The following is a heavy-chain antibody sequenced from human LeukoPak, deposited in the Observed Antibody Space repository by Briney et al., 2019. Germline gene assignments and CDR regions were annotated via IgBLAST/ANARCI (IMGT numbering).Heavy chain of an antibody. D-gene: IGHD1-1*01. J-gene: IGHJ4*02. V-gene: IGHV3-7*04. Sequence: GGSLRLSCAASGFTFSTYWTTWVRQAPGKGPEWVANIKEDGSATYYVDSVKGRFTISRDNAKKSLYLQMNSLRAEDTAVYYCARDSPGYLAYDSWGQGTLVTVSS. CDR2: IKEDGSAT. CDR1: GFTFSTYW. CDR3: ARDSPGYLAYDS.